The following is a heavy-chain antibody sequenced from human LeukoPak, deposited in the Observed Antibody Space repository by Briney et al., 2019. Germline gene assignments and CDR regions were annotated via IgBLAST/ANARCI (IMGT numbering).Heavy chain of an antibody. D-gene: IGHD4-17*01. CDR1: GFTFSDYY. CDR2: ISSSGSTI. J-gene: IGHJ4*02. V-gene: IGHV3-11*01. Sequence: GGSLRLSCAASGFTFSDYYMSWIRQAPGKGLEWVSYISSSGSTIYYADSVKGRFTISRDNSKNTLYLQMNSLRAEDTAVYYCAKRGSDGDYVFDYWGQGTLVTVSS. CDR3: AKRGSDGDYVFDY.